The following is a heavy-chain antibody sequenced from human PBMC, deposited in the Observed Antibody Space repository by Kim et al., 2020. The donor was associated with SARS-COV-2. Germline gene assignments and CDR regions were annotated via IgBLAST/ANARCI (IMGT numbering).Heavy chain of an antibody. J-gene: IGHJ2*01. Sequence: GGSLRLSCAASGFTFDDYAMHWVRQAPGKGLEWVSGISWNSGSIGYADSVKGRFTISRDNAKNSLYLQMNSLRAEDTALYYCAKDIEATIFRYWYFDLWGRGTLVTVSS. D-gene: IGHD3-3*01. CDR3: AKDIEATIFRYWYFDL. CDR1: GFTFDDYA. CDR2: ISWNSGSI. V-gene: IGHV3-9*01.